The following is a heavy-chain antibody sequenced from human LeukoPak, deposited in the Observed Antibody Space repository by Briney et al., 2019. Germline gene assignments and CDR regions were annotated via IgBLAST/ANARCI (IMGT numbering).Heavy chain of an antibody. D-gene: IGHD3-16*01. V-gene: IGHV1-3*01. CDR1: GYTFTSYA. CDR3: ARLLTKGDRPNDY. Sequence: ASVKVSCKASGYTFTSYAMHWVRQAPGQRLEWMGWINAGNGNTKYSQKFQGRVTMTRDTSTSTVYMELSSLRSEDTAVYYCARLLTKGDRPNDYWGQGTLVTVSS. J-gene: IGHJ4*02. CDR2: INAGNGNT.